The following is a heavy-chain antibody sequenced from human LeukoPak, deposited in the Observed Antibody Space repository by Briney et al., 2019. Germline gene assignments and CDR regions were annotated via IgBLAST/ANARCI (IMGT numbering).Heavy chain of an antibody. J-gene: IGHJ4*02. CDR2: ISSSGSTI. V-gene: IGHV3-48*03. D-gene: IGHD6-19*01. Sequence: GGSLRLSCAASGFTFSSYEMNWVRQAPGKGLEWVSYISSSGSTIYYADSVKGRFTISRDNAKNSLYLQMNSLRAEDTAVYYCARGEYSSGWSDYWGQGTLVTVSS. CDR1: GFTFSSYE. CDR3: ARGEYSSGWSDY.